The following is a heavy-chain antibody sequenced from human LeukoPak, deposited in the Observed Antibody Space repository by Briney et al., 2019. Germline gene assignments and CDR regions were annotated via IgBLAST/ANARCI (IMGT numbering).Heavy chain of an antibody. J-gene: IGHJ6*02. CDR2: ISSSGSTI. CDR3: AGDVDGGGSSWYYYYGMDV. D-gene: IGHD6-13*01. Sequence: GGSLRLSCAASGFTFSDYYMSWIRQAPGKGLEWVSYISSSGSTIYYADSVKGRFTISRDNAKNSLYLQMNSLRAEDTAVYYCAGDVDGGGSSWYYYYGMDVWGQGTTVTVSS. CDR1: GFTFSDYY. V-gene: IGHV3-11*01.